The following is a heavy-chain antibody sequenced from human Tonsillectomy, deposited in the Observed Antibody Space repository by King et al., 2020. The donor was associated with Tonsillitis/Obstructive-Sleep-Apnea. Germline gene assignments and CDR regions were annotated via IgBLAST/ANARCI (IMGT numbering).Heavy chain of an antibody. D-gene: IGHD3-10*01. Sequence: VQLVESGGGLVQPGGSLRLSCAASGFTFSSYEMNWVRQAPGKGLEWVSYISSSGSTIYYADSVKGRFTISRDNAKNSLYLQMNSLSAEDTAVYYCAMTPYYYGSGVDICGQGTLVTVSS. CDR3: AMTPYYYGSGVDI. CDR1: GFTFSSYE. J-gene: IGHJ3*02. CDR2: ISSSGSTI. V-gene: IGHV3-48*03.